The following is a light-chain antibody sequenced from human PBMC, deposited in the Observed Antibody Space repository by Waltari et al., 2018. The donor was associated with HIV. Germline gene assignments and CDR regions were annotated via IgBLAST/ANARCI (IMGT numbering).Light chain of an antibody. CDR2: GAS. CDR3: EQYGRTPFT. J-gene: IGKJ4*01. V-gene: IGKV3-20*01. CDR1: QRVRSNY. Sequence: EIVLTQSPGTLSLSPGERAILSCRASQRVRSNYLGWYQQKPGLAPRLLIYGASSRATDTPDRFSGSGSGTDFTLTISRLQPEDFAVYYCEQYGRTPFTFGGGTKVEIK.